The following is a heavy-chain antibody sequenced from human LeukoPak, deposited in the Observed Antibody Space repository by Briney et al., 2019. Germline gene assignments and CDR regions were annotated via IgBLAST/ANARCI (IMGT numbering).Heavy chain of an antibody. Sequence: GGSLRLSCAASGFNFMNYAMNWVRQAPGKGLEWISAISGSGKTTYYAASVKGRFTISRDNAKNSLYLQMNSLRAEDTALYYCGRGMTFIVGWGQGTLVTVSS. CDR3: GRGMTFIVG. CDR1: GFNFMNYA. J-gene: IGHJ4*02. CDR2: ISGSGKTT. V-gene: IGHV3-23*01. D-gene: IGHD3-22*01.